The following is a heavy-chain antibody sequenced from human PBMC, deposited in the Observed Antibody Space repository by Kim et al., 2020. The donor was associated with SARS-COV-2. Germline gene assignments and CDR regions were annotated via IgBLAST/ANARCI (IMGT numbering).Heavy chain of an antibody. J-gene: IGHJ6*02. D-gene: IGHD3-10*01. CDR1: GYTFTSYY. CDR2: INPSGGST. V-gene: IGHV1-46*01. Sequence: ASVKVSCKASGYTFTSYYMHWVRQAPGQGLEWMGIINPSGGSTSYAQKFQGRVTMTRDTSTSTVYMELSSLRSEDTAVYYCARGSALWFGELFYYGMDVWGQGTTVTVSS. CDR3: ARGSALWFGELFYYGMDV.